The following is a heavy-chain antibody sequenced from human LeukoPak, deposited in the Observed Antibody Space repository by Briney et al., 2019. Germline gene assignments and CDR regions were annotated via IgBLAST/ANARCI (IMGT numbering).Heavy chain of an antibody. CDR3: ARTYYDFWSGQIYYYMDV. CDR2: IYYSGRT. CDR1: GDSISSYY. J-gene: IGHJ6*03. V-gene: IGHV4-59*01. D-gene: IGHD3-3*01. Sequence: PSETLSLTCTVSGDSISSYYWSWIRPPPGKGLEWVGYIYYSGRTQYNPSLKSRVTISLDTSKNHFSLELSSVTAADTAVYYCARTYYDFWSGQIYYYMDVWGKGTTVTVSS.